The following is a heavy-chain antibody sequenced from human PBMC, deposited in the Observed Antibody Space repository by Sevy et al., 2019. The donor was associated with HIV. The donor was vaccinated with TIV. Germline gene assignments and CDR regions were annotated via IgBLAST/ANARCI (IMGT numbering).Heavy chain of an antibody. J-gene: IGHJ4*02. CDR3: ARGISDDIQDWLVYYFDC. Sequence: SETLSLTCGVSGGSVSSGTYYWSWIRQPPGKGLEWIGYIDYSGSTDYNPSLKSRVTISLDTSKNQFSLKLSSVTAAETAVYYCARGISDDIQDWLVYYFDCWGQGTLVTVSS. CDR2: IDYSGST. CDR1: GGSVSSGTYY. V-gene: IGHV4-61*01. D-gene: IGHD3-9*01.